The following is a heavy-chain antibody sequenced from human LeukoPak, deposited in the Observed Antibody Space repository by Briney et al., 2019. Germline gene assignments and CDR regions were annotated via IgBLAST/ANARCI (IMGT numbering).Heavy chain of an antibody. CDR3: ARDSPATFFDY. CDR2: IYTSGST. D-gene: IGHD1-1*01. V-gene: IGHV4-61*02. Sequence: PSETLYLTCTVSGGSITSGSYYWTWLRQPAGKGLEWIGRIYTSGSTNYNPSLKSRVTISVDTFKNQFSLELNSVTAADTAVYFCARDSPATFFDYWGHGTLVTVSS. J-gene: IGHJ4*01. CDR1: GGSITSGSYY.